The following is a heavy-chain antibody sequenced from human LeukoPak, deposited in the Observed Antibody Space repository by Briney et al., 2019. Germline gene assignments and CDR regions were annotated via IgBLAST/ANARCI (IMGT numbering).Heavy chain of an antibody. V-gene: IGHV4-59*08. CDR3: ARLVLGGSYRTYYFDY. J-gene: IGHJ4*02. D-gene: IGHD1-26*01. Sequence: SETLSLTCTVSGGSISSYYWSWIRQPPGKGLEWIGYIYYSGSTNYNPSLKSRVTISVDTSKNQFSLKLSSVTAADTAVYYCARLVLGGSYRTYYFDYWGQGTLVTVSS. CDR1: GGSISSYY. CDR2: IYYSGST.